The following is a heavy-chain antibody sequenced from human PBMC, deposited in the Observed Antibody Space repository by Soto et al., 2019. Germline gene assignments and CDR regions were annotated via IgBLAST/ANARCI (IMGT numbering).Heavy chain of an antibody. CDR3: ARTKTGITMVRGVPSAQDY. CDR2: ISSSGSTI. J-gene: IGHJ4*02. Sequence: PGGSLRLSCAASGFTFSSYEMNWVRQAPGKGLEWVSYISSSGSTIYYADSVKGRFTISRDDAKNSLYLQMNSLRAEDTAVYYCARTKTGITMVRGVPSAQDYWGQGTLVTVSS. CDR1: GFTFSSYE. V-gene: IGHV3-48*03. D-gene: IGHD3-10*01.